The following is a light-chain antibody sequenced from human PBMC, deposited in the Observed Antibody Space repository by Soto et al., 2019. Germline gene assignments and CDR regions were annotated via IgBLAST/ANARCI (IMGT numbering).Light chain of an antibody. V-gene: IGKV3-20*01. CDR3: QQYGXSPWX. CDR1: QSVSSNY. J-gene: IGKJ1*01. Sequence: EIVLTQSPGTLSLSPGERATLSCRASQSVSSNYLAWYQQKPGQAPRLLIYGASSRATGIPDRFSGSGSGTDFTLTITRLEPEDFAVYXXQQYGXSPWXFGQGTKVEIK. CDR2: GAS.